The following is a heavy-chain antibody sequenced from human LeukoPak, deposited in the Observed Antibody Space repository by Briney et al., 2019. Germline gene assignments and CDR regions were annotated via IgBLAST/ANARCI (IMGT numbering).Heavy chain of an antibody. Sequence: GESLKISCKGSGYSFTSYWIGWVRQMPGKGLEWMGIIYPGDSDTRYSPSFQGQVTISADKSISTAYLQWSSLKASDTAMYYCARHDLSDYDILTGYYSPFDYWGQGTLVTVSS. CDR2: IYPGDSDT. V-gene: IGHV5-51*01. J-gene: IGHJ4*02. CDR3: ARHDLSDYDILTGYYSPFDY. D-gene: IGHD3-9*01. CDR1: GYSFTSYW.